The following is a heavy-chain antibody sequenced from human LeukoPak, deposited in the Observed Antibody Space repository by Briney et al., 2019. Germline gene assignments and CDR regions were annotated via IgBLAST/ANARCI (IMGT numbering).Heavy chain of an antibody. CDR2: IRYDGSNK. V-gene: IGHV3-30*02. J-gene: IGHJ3*02. CDR3: AKAKDFWSDWGAFDI. D-gene: IGHD3-3*01. Sequence: GGSLRLSCAASGFTFSSYGMHWVRQAPGKGLEWVAFIRYDGSNKYYADSVKGRFTISRDNSKNTLYLQMNSLRAEDTAVYYCAKAKDFWSDWGAFDIWGQGTMVTVSS. CDR1: GFTFSSYG.